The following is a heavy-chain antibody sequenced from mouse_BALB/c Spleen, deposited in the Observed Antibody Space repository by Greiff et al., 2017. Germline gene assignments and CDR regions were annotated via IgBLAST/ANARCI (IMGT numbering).Heavy chain of an antibody. Sequence: EVKLVESGGDLVKPGGSLKLSCAASGFTFSSYGMSWVRQTPDKRLEWVATISSGGSYTYYPDSVKGRFTISRDNATNTLYLQMSSLKSEDTAMYYCARHGATWFAYWGQGTLVTVSA. CDR3: ARHGATWFAY. J-gene: IGHJ3*01. D-gene: IGHD3-1*01. V-gene: IGHV5-6*02. CDR1: GFTFSSYG. CDR2: ISSGGSYT.